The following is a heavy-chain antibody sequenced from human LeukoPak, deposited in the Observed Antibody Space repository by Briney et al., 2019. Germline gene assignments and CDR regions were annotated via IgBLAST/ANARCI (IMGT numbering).Heavy chain of an antibody. Sequence: ASVKVSCKASGYTFTGYYMHWVRQAPGQGLEWMGRINPNSGGTNYAQKFQGRVTMTRDTSISTAYMELSRLRSDDAAVYYCARVRSDYAGFDIWGQGTMVTVSS. J-gene: IGHJ3*02. CDR2: INPNSGGT. CDR3: ARVRSDYAGFDI. CDR1: GYTFTGYY. V-gene: IGHV1-2*06. D-gene: IGHD5-12*01.